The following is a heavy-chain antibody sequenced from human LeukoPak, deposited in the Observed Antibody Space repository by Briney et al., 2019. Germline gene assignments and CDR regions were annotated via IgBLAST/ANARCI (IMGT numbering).Heavy chain of an antibody. V-gene: IGHV3-23*01. D-gene: IGHD1-26*01. CDR1: GFTFSSYA. CDR2: ISGSGGST. CDR3: ARASLVGATCFDS. J-gene: IGHJ4*02. Sequence: PGGSLRLSCAASGFTFSSYAMSWVRQAPGKGLEWVSAISGSGGSTYYADSVKGRFTISRDNANNRLYLQMNSLRVEDTAVYYCARASLVGATCFDSWGQGAPVIVSS.